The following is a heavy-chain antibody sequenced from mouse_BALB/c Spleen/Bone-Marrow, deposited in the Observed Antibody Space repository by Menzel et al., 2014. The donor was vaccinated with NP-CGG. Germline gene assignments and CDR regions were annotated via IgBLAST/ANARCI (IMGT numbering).Heavy chain of an antibody. CDR3: TRPRDGYSFAY. CDR1: GFTFSNYW. V-gene: IGHV6-6*02. CDR2: IRLKSNNYAT. J-gene: IGHJ3*01. Sequence: EVKLMESGGGLVQPGGSMKLSCVASGFTFSNYWMDWVRQSPEKGLEWVAEIRLKSNNYATHYAESVKGRFTISRDDSKRSVYLQMNNLRAEDTGIYYCTRPRDGYSFAYWGQGTLVTVSA. D-gene: IGHD2-3*01.